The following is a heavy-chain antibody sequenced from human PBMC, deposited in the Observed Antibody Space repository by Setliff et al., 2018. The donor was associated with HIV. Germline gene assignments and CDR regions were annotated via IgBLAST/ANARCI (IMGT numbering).Heavy chain of an antibody. V-gene: IGHV3-30*14. CDR3: TRELNGHTSSHYYFGLDV. Sequence: GESLKISCEASGFSFSSYTMNWVRQAPGKGLEWVAVILYDGGDTYYADSVKGRFTISRENAKNSLYLQMNNVRAGDTAVYYCTRELNGHTSSHYYFGLDVWGQGTTVTVSS. CDR2: ILYDGGDT. D-gene: IGHD6-6*01. CDR1: GFSFSSYT. J-gene: IGHJ6*02.